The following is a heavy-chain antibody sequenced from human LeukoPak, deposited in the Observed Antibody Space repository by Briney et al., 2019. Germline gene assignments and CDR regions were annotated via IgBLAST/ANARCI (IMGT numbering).Heavy chain of an antibody. CDR2: IYYSGST. CDR3: ARDSTVAVDAFDI. V-gene: IGHV4-59*01. CDR1: GGSISSYY. Sequence: SETLSLTCTVSGGSISSYYWSWIRQPPGKGLEWIGYIYYSGSTNYNPSLKSRVTISVDTSKNQFCLKLSSVTAADTAVYYCARDSTVAVDAFDIWGQGTMVTVSS. D-gene: IGHD4-17*01. J-gene: IGHJ3*02.